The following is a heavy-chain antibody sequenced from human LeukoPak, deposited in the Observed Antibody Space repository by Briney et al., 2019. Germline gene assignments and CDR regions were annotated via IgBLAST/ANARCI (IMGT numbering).Heavy chain of an antibody. J-gene: IGHJ6*02. D-gene: IGHD3-10*01. CDR2: IIPILGIA. CDR3: ARETYCYGSGSYFSPEFYYYGMDV. Sequence: SVKVSCKASGGTFSSYAISWVRQAPGPRLEWMGRIIPILGIANYAQKFQGRVTITADKSTSTAYMELSSLRSEDTAVYYCARETYCYGSGSYFSPEFYYYGMDVWGQGTTVTVSS. V-gene: IGHV1-69*04. CDR1: GGTFSSYA.